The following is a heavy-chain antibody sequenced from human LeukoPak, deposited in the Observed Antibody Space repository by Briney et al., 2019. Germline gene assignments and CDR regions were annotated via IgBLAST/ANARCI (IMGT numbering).Heavy chain of an antibody. Sequence: SGPTLVNPTQTLTLTCTFSGFSLSTSGVGVGWIRQPPGKALEWLALIYWDDDKRYSPSLKSRLTITKDTSKNQVVLTMTNMDPVDTATYYCAHRRLRPDYDFWSNNWFDPWGQGTLVTVSS. CDR2: IYWDDDK. CDR1: GFSLSTSGVG. CDR3: AHRRLRPDYDFWSNNWFDP. D-gene: IGHD3-3*01. V-gene: IGHV2-5*02. J-gene: IGHJ5*02.